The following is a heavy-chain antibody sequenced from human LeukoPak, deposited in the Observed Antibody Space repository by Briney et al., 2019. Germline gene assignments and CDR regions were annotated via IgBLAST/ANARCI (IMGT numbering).Heavy chain of an antibody. CDR3: ARGGYYDGSGYRIKVEDY. CDR2: IYYSGST. CDR1: GGSISSGGYY. V-gene: IGHV4-31*03. J-gene: IGHJ4*02. Sequence: SQTLSLTCTVSGGSISSGGYYWIWIPPHPGKGRAGIRYIYYSGSTYYNPSLKSRVTIAVDTSKNQFSLKLSSVTAADTAVYYCARGGYYDGSGYRIKVEDYWGQGTLVTVSA. D-gene: IGHD3-22*01.